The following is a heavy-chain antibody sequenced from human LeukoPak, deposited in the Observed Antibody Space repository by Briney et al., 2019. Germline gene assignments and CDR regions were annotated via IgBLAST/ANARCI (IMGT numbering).Heavy chain of an antibody. J-gene: IGHJ4*02. CDR2: IYYSGST. V-gene: IGHV4-59*12. CDR3: ARGGPSDSSSSRYFDY. D-gene: IGHD6-6*01. CDR1: GGSISSYY. Sequence: PSETLSLTCTVSGGSISSYYWSWIRQPPGKGLEWIGYIYYSGSTNYNPSLKSRVTISVDTSKNQFSLKLSSVTAADTAVYYCARGGPSDSSSSRYFDYWGQGTLVTVSS.